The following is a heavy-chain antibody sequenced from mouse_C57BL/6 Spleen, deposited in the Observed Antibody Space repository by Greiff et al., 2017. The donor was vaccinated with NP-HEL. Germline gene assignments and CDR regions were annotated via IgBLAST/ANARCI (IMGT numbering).Heavy chain of an antibody. D-gene: IGHD1-1*01. CDR1: GYTFTSYW. CDR2: IDPSSGGT. J-gene: IGHJ4*01. Sequence: VQLQQPGAELVKPGASVKLSCKASGYTFTSYWMHWVKQRPGRGLEWIGRIDPSSGGTKYNEKFKSKATLTVDKPSSTAYMQLSSLTSEYSAVYYCARHTVVATRYAMDYWGQGTSVTVSS. V-gene: IGHV1-72*01. CDR3: ARHTVVATRYAMDY.